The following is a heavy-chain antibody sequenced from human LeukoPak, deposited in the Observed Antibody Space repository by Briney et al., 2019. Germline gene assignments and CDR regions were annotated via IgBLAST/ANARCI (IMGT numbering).Heavy chain of an antibody. CDR1: GYTFTGYY. J-gene: IGHJ3*02. Sequence: AASVKVSCKASGYTFTGYYMHWVRQAPGQGLEWMGIINPSGGSTSYAQKFQGRVTMTRDTSTSTVYMELSSLRSEDTAVYYCARVADYYDSSGYLFGAFDIWGQGTMVTVSS. V-gene: IGHV1-46*01. CDR3: ARVADYYDSSGYLFGAFDI. D-gene: IGHD3-22*01. CDR2: INPSGGST.